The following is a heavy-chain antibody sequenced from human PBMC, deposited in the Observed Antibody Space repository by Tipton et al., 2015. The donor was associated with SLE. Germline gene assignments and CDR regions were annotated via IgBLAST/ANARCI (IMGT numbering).Heavy chain of an antibody. V-gene: IGHV4-39*01. CDR2: IYYSGIT. CDR1: GGSISSSSYY. D-gene: IGHD6-19*01. J-gene: IGHJ4*02. CDR3: ARAVADWGWLVVY. Sequence: TLSLTCTVSGGSISSSSYYWGWIRQPPGKGLEWIGSIYYSGITHYNPSLKSRVTISVDTSKNQFSLNLTSVTAADTAVYYCARAVADWGWLVVYWGRGTQVTVSS.